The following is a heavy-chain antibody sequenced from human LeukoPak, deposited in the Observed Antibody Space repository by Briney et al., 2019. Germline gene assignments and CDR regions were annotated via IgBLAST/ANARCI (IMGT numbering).Heavy chain of an antibody. V-gene: IGHV4-59*08. CDR3: ARQTMSTAEAFDI. CDR2: IYYSGST. J-gene: IGHJ3*02. D-gene: IGHD4-17*01. CDR1: GGSISSQF. Sequence: SESLSLTCTVSGGSISSQFWSWIRQPPGKGLEWIAYIYYSGSTDYNPSLKSRVTISVDTSKNQFSLKLSSVTAADTAVYYCARQTMSTAEAFDIWGQGTMVTVSS.